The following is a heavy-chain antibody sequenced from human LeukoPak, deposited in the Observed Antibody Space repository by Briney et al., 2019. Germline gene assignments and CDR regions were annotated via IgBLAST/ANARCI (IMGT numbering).Heavy chain of an antibody. CDR1: GFTFSSYA. Sequence: GGSLRLSCAASGFTFSSYAMHWVRQAPGKGLEWVAVISYDGSNKYYADSVKGRFTISRDNSKNTLYLQMNSLRAEDTAVYYCARRAVAGTPYYYYGMDVWGQGTTVTVSS. CDR3: ARRAVAGTPYYYYGMDV. V-gene: IGHV3-30-3*01. CDR2: ISYDGSNK. J-gene: IGHJ6*02. D-gene: IGHD6-13*01.